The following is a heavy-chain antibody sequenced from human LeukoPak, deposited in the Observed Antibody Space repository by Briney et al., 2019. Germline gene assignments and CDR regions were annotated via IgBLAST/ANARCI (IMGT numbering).Heavy chain of an antibody. CDR3: AKVELGYQPRTLIKQVAGNTLDY. D-gene: IGHD6-19*01. CDR1: GFTFSSYG. CDR2: ISYDGSNK. J-gene: IGHJ4*02. Sequence: GRSLRLSCAASGFTFSSYGMHWVRQAPGKGLEWVAVISYDGSNKYYADSVKGRFTISRDNSKNTLYLQMNSLRAEDTAVYYCAKVELGYQPRTLIKQVAGNTLDYWGQGTLVTVSS. V-gene: IGHV3-30*18.